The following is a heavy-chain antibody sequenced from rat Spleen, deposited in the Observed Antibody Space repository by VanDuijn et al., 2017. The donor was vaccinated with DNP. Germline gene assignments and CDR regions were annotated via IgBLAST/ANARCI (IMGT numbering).Heavy chain of an antibody. J-gene: IGHJ2*01. CDR3: ARPLYYYSGGFAY. V-gene: IGHV5-22*01. Sequence: EVQLVESGGGLVQPGRSLKLSCAASGFTFSDYYMAWVRQAPTKGLEWVAYITYDGGSTYYRDSVKGRFTISRDNTKSTLYLQMNSLRSEDMATYYCARPLYYYSGGFAYWGQGVMVTVSS. CDR1: GFTFSDYY. CDR2: ITYDGGST. D-gene: IGHD1-1*01.